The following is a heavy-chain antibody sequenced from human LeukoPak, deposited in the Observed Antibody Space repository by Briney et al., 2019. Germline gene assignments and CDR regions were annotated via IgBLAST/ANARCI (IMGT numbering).Heavy chain of an antibody. CDR1: GGSISSYY. J-gene: IGHJ5*02. CDR2: IYYSGST. Sequence: PSETLSLTCTVSGGSISSYYWSWIRQPPGKGLEWIGYIYYSGSTNYNPSLKSRVTISVDTSKNQFSLKLSSVTAADTAVYYCARGRSSGWYFWFDPWGQGTLVTVSS. CDR3: ARGRSSGWYFWFDP. D-gene: IGHD6-19*01. V-gene: IGHV4-59*12.